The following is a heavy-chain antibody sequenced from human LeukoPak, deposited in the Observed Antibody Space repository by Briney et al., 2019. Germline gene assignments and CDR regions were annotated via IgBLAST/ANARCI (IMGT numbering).Heavy chain of an antibody. Sequence: PSETLSLTCTVSGGSISSSSYYWGWIRQPPGKGPEWTGYIYYSGSTNYNPSLKSRVTISVDTSKNQFSLKLSSVTAADTAIYYCARAVSGRFDYWGQGTLVTVSS. CDR2: IYYSGST. CDR1: GGSISSSSYY. D-gene: IGHD6-19*01. J-gene: IGHJ4*02. V-gene: IGHV4-61*05. CDR3: ARAVSGRFDY.